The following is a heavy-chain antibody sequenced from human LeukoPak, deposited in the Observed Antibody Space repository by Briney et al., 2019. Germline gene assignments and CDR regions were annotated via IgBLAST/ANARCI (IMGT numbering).Heavy chain of an antibody. Sequence: PGGSLRLSCAASGFTFSSYWMSWVRQAPGKGLEWVANIKQDGSEKSYVDSVKGRFTISRDNAKNSLYLQMNSLRAEDTAVYYCASRLGITMVRGVIIISPWYYYMDVWGKGTTVTVSS. D-gene: IGHD3-10*01. CDR3: ASRLGITMVRGVIIISPWYYYMDV. CDR2: IKQDGSEK. J-gene: IGHJ6*03. V-gene: IGHV3-7*01. CDR1: GFTFSSYW.